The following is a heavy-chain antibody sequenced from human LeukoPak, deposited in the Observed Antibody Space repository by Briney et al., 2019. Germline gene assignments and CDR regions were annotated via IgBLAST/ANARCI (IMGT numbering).Heavy chain of an antibody. D-gene: IGHD3-10*01. Sequence: PGGSLRLSCAASGFTFSSYSMSWVRQAPGKGLEWVSYISSSSSTIYYADSVKGRFTISRDNAKNSLYLQMNSLRAEDTAVYYCAIPPLSGTGSSRPLAGMDVWGQGTTVTVSS. J-gene: IGHJ6*02. CDR2: ISSSSSTI. CDR1: GFTFSSYS. CDR3: AIPPLSGTGSSRPLAGMDV. V-gene: IGHV3-48*04.